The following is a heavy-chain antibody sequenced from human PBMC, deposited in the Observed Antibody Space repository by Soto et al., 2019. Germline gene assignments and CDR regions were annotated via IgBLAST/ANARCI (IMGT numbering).Heavy chain of an antibody. D-gene: IGHD3-9*01. V-gene: IGHV3-23*01. CDR2: ISGSAGST. CDR1: GFTFSSYG. Sequence: PGGSLRLSCAASGFTFSSYGMSWVRQAPGKGLEWVSAISGSAGSTYYADTVKGRFTISRDNFKNTLYLQMNSLRAKDTGVYFCAKVTLYDILTGSPRYYFDYWGQGTLVTVSS. J-gene: IGHJ4*02. CDR3: AKVTLYDILTGSPRYYFDY.